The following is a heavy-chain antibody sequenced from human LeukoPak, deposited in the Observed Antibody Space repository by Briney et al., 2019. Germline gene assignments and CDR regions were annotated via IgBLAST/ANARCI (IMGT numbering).Heavy chain of an antibody. J-gene: IGHJ4*02. D-gene: IGHD5-24*01. CDR3: ARGMATTVDY. CDR1: GGSISSYY. V-gene: IGHV4-59*01. CDR2: IYYSGST. Sequence: SETLSLTCTVSGGSISSYYWSWIRQPPGKGLEWIGYIYYSGSTNYNPSLKSRVAISVDTSKNQFSLKLSSVTAADTAVYYCARGMATTVDYWGQGTLVTVSS.